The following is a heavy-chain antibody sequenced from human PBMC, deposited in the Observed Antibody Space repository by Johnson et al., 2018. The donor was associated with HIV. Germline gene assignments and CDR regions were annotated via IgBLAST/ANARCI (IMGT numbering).Heavy chain of an antibody. J-gene: IGHJ3*02. Sequence: QVQLVESGGGVVQPGGSLRLSCAASGFTFSSNAMHWVRQAPGKGLEWVAFIVYDGSKKYYADSVKGRFTISRDNSKNTLYLQMNSLKTEDTAVYYCTTDPWWNGYHAFDIWGQGTMVTVSS. CDR3: TTDPWWNGYHAFDI. V-gene: IGHV3-30*02. D-gene: IGHD1-1*01. CDR1: GFTFSSNA. CDR2: IVYDGSKK.